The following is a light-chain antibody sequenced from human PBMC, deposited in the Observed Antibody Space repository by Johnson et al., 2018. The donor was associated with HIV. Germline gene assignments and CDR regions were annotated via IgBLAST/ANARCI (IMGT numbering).Light chain of an antibody. CDR3: GTWDSSLSAHYI. CDR2: ENN. CDR1: SSNIGTNY. Sequence: HSVLTQPPSVSAAPGQKVTISCSGSSSNIGTNYVSWYQQLPGTAPKLLIYENNKRPSGVTDRFSDSKSGTSATLGITGLQTGDEADYYCGTWDSSLSAHYIFGTGTKVTVL. J-gene: IGLJ1*01. V-gene: IGLV1-51*02.